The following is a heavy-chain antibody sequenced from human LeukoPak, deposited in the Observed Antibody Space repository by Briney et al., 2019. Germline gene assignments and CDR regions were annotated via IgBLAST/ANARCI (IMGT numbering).Heavy chain of an antibody. Sequence: PSQTLSLTCTVSGGSISSGGYYWSWIRQPPGKGLEWIGSIYYSGSTYYNPSLKSRVTISVDTSKNQFSLKLSPVTAADTAVYYCASSGGTNNFAFDIWGQGTMVTVSS. J-gene: IGHJ3*02. CDR3: ASSGGTNNFAFDI. CDR1: GGSISSGGYY. CDR2: IYYSGST. D-gene: IGHD1-20*01. V-gene: IGHV4-39*07.